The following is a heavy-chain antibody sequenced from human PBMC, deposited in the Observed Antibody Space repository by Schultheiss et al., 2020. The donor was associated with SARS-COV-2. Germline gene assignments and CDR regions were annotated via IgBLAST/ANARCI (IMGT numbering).Heavy chain of an antibody. CDR2: ITSSSSYI. J-gene: IGHJ5*02. D-gene: IGHD4-23*01. V-gene: IGHV3-21*01. CDR3: ARNRGAGGLDWFDP. CDR1: GFTFSSYI. Sequence: GSLRLSCAASGFTFSSYIMNWVRQAPGKGLEWVSSITSSSSYIYHADSVKGRFTISRDNAKNALYLQMNSLRAEDTAVYYCARNRGAGGLDWFDPWGQGTLVTVSS.